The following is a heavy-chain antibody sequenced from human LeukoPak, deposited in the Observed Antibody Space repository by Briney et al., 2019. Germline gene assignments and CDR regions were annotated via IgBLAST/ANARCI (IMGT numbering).Heavy chain of an antibody. J-gene: IGHJ4*02. D-gene: IGHD2-2*02. CDR2: IIPIFGTA. CDR3: ARYPALYADDEYYFDY. Sequence: SVKVSCKASGGTFSSYAISWVRQAPGQGLEWMGGIIPIFGTANYAQKFQGRVTITADESTSTAYMELSSLRSEDTAVYYCARYPALYADDEYYFDYWGQGTLVTVSS. V-gene: IGHV1-69*13. CDR1: GGTFSSYA.